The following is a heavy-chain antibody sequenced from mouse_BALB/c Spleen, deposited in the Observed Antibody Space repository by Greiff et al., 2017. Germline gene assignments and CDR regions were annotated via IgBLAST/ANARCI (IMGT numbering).Heavy chain of an antibody. CDR3: ARGRYGFVYFDV. Sequence: EVQRVESGGGLVKPGGSLKLSCAASGFTFSSYAMSWVRQTPEKRLEWVASISSGGSTYYPDSVKGRFTISRDNARNILYLQMSSLRSEDTAMYYCARGRYGFVYFDVWGAGTTVTVSS. J-gene: IGHJ1*01. V-gene: IGHV5-6-5*01. D-gene: IGHD2-2*01. CDR1: GFTFSSYA. CDR2: ISSGGST.